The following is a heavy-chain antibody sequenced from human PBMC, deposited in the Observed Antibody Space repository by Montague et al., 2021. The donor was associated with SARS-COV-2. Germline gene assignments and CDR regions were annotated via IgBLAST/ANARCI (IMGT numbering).Heavy chain of an antibody. CDR3: TREGYQVLWSDYYYYGMDV. D-gene: IGHD2-2*01. J-gene: IGHJ6*02. CDR1: GGSFSGYY. Sequence: SETPSLTCAVYGGSFSGYYWSWIRQPPGKGLEWIGEINHSGSTNYNPSLKSQVTISVDTSKNQFSLKLSSVTAADTAVCYCTREGYQVLWSDYYYYGMDVWGQGTTVTVSS. CDR2: INHSGST. V-gene: IGHV4-34*01.